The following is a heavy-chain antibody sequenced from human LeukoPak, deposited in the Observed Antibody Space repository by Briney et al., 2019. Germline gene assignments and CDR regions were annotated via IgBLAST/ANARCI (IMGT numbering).Heavy chain of an antibody. CDR3: ARGDVEYSSAPDY. Sequence: SETLSLTCTVSGGSISSGSYYWSWIRQPAGKGLEWIGRIYTSGSTNYNPSLKSRVTISVDTSKNQFSLKLSSVTAADTAVYYCARGDVEYSSAPDYWGQGILVTVSS. V-gene: IGHV4-61*02. D-gene: IGHD6-6*01. CDR2: IYTSGST. J-gene: IGHJ4*02. CDR1: GGSISSGSYY.